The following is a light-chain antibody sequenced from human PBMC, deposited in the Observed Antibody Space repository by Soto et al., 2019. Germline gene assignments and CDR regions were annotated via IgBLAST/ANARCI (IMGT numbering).Light chain of an antibody. Sequence: QSALTQPASVSGSPGQSITISCTGTSSDVGTYNLVSWYQQHPGEAPKLLIYEGDKWPSGVSSRFSGSKSGNTASLTISGLQDEDEADYYCCAYAGGRTLVFGGGTKLTVL. J-gene: IGLJ2*01. CDR3: CAYAGGRTLV. CDR1: SSDVGTYNL. CDR2: EGD. V-gene: IGLV2-23*01.